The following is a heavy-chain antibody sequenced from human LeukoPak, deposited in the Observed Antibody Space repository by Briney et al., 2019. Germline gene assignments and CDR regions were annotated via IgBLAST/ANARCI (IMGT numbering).Heavy chain of an antibody. CDR2: VIPMFGTA. CDR3: ARGWDYDSGGRPTAYVY. D-gene: IGHD3-22*01. V-gene: IGHV1-69*13. J-gene: IGHJ4*02. CDR1: GGTFSSYA. Sequence: SVKVSCKASGGTFSSYAISWVRQAPGQGLEWMGGVIPMFGTANYAQKFQGKVTITADESTSTAYMELRSLRSEDTAVYYCARGWDYDSGGRPTAYVYWGQGTLVTVSS.